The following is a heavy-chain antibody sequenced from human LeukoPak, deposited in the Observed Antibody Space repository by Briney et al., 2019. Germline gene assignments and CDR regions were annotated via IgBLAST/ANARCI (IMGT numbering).Heavy chain of an antibody. V-gene: IGHV1-18*04. CDR1: GYTFTSYG. D-gene: IGHD2-2*01. Sequence: GASVKVSCKASGYTFTSYGISWVRQAPGQGLEWMGWISAYNGNTNYAQKPQGRVTMTTDTSTSTAYMELRSLRSDDTAVYYCARAVGEIVVVPAAMDYWGQGTLVTVSS. CDR2: ISAYNGNT. J-gene: IGHJ4*02. CDR3: ARAVGEIVVVPAAMDY.